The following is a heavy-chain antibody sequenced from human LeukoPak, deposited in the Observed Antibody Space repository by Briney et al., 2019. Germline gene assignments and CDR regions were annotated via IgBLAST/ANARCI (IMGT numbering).Heavy chain of an antibody. V-gene: IGHV4-59*08. Sequence: SETLSLTCTVSGGSISSYYWSWIRQSSGRGLEWIGYIFYSGSTNYNPSLGSRVTMSVDTSKNQFSLNLRSVTAADTAVYYCARHPSAMANFDCWGQGTLVTVSS. D-gene: IGHD2-2*01. CDR1: GGSISSYY. J-gene: IGHJ4*02. CDR2: IFYSGST. CDR3: ARHPSAMANFDC.